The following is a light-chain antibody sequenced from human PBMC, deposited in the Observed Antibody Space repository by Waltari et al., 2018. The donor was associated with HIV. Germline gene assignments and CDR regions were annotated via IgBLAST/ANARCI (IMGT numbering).Light chain of an antibody. V-gene: IGLV1-47*01. CDR2: RNN. CDR3: ATWDANLRGPV. J-gene: IGLJ3*02. CDR1: PSNIPPTS. Sequence: QSALTPPPSPPGSPGQRVTISRSGGPSNIPPTSVFWYQQFPGTAPRFLIYRNNQRPPGVPDRFSSSKSGTSASLVISGLRSEDAGDYYCATWDANLRGPVFGGGTRVTVL.